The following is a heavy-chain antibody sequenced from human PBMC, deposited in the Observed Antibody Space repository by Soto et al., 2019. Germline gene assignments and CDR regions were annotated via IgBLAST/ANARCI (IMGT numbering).Heavy chain of an antibody. CDR1: GFTFSSYW. Sequence: PGGSLRLSCAASGFTFSSYWMSWVRQAPGKGPEWVANIKQDGSEKYYVDSVKGRFTISRDNAKNSLYLQMNSLRAEDTAVYYCARRGYCSSTSCYRNQYYYYYYGMDVWRQGTTITVS. CDR3: ARRGYCSSTSCYRNQYYYYYYGMDV. CDR2: IKQDGSEK. D-gene: IGHD2-2*01. J-gene: IGHJ6*02. V-gene: IGHV3-7*03.